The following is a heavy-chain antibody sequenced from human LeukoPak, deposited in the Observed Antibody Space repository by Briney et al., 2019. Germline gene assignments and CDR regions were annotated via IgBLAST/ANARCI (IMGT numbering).Heavy chain of an antibody. D-gene: IGHD2-2*01. J-gene: IGHJ4*02. CDR1: GGSISSSSYY. V-gene: IGHV4-39*01. CDR2: IYYSGST. Sequence: SETLSLTCTVSGGSISSSSYYWGWIRQPPGKGLEWIGSIYYSGSTYCNPSLKSRVTISVDTSKNQFSLKLSSVTAADTAVYYCARHEVGYQLLPYYFDYWGQGTLVTVSS. CDR3: ARHEVGYQLLPYYFDY.